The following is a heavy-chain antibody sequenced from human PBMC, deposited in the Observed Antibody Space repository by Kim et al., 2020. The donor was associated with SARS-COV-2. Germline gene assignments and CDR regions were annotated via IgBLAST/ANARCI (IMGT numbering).Heavy chain of an antibody. V-gene: IGHV3-21*01. CDR3: ARDDTYCSGGSCYFDY. D-gene: IGHD2-15*01. CDR2: ISSSSSYI. CDR1: GFTFSSYS. Sequence: GGSLRLSCAASGFTFSSYSMNWVRQAPGKGLEWVSSISSSSSYIYYADSVKGRFTISRDNAKNSLYLQMNSLRAEDTAVYYCARDDTYCSGGSCYFDYWGQGTQVTVSS. J-gene: IGHJ4*02.